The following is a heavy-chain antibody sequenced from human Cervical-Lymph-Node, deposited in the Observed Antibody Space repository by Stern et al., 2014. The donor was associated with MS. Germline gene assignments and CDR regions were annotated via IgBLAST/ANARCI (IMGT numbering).Heavy chain of an antibody. CDR3: ARDIVTRGY. V-gene: IGHV3-48*01. D-gene: IGHD1-26*01. CDR2: ISSSSSNT. CDR1: GFTFSSYS. Sequence: EVHLVESGGRLVQPGESLRLSCAASGFTFSSYSMNWVRQAPGKGLEWVSYISSSSSNTYYADSVKGRFTISRDNAKNSLFLQMSSLRAEDTAVYYCARDIVTRGYWGQGTLVTVSS. J-gene: IGHJ4*02.